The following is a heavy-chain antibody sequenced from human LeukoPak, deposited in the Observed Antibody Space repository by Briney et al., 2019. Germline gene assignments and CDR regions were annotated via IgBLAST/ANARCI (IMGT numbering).Heavy chain of an antibody. V-gene: IGHV3-23*01. D-gene: IGHD3-3*01. CDR3: ANIYDFWSGYYFDQDAFDI. J-gene: IGHJ3*02. CDR2: ISGSGGST. CDR1: GFTFSSYA. Sequence: GSLRLSCAASGFTFSSYAMSWVRQAPGKGLEWVSAISGSGGSTYYADSVKGRFTISRDNSKNTLYLQMSSLRAEDTAVYYCANIYDFWSGYYFDQDAFDIWGQGTMVTVSS.